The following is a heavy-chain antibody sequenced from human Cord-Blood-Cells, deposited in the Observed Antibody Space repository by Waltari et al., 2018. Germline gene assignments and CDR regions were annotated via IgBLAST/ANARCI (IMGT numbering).Heavy chain of an antibody. CDR3: ARSLSLNIVATTYYFDY. J-gene: IGHJ4*02. V-gene: IGHV1-18*01. Sequence: QVQLVQSGAEVKKPGASVKVSCKASGYTFTSYGISWVRQAPGQGLEWMGWISSYNGNTNYAQKLQGRATMTTDTSTGTAYMELSSLRSDDTAVYYCARSLSLNIVATTYYFDYWGQGTLVTVSS. D-gene: IGHD5-12*01. CDR1: GYTFTSYG. CDR2: ISSYNGNT.